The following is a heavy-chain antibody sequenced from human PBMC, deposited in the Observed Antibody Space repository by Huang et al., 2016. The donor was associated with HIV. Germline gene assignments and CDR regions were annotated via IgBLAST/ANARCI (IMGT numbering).Heavy chain of an antibody. CDR1: GGSFRNFA. CDR2: IIPTLGTA. Sequence: QVQLVQSGAEVKKPGSSVKVSCKASGGSFRNFAIGWVRQAPGQGLEWMGGIIPTLGTANHGQKFQGRVTIIADESTSTAYMELSSLRSEDTAVYYCATVDYYDTSGPQRGYFDNWGQGTLVTVSS. D-gene: IGHD3-22*01. V-gene: IGHV1-69*01. CDR3: ATVDYYDTSGPQRGYFDN. J-gene: IGHJ4*02.